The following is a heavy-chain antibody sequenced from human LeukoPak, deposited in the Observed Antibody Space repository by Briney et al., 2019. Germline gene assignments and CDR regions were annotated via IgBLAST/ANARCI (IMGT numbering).Heavy chain of an antibody. CDR3: ARVNRDCSSTSCYNYFDY. CDR1: GGTFSSYA. V-gene: IGHV1-69*13. J-gene: IGHJ4*02. CDR2: IIPIFGTA. D-gene: IGHD2-2*02. Sequence: SVKVSCKASGGTFSSYAISWVRQAPGQGLEWMGGIIPIFGTANYAQRFQGRVTITADESTSTAYMELSSLRSEDTAVYYCARVNRDCSSTSCYNYFDYWGQGTLVTVSS.